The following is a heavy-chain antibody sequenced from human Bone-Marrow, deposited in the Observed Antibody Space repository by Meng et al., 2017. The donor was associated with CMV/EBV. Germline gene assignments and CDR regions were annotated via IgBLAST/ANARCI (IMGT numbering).Heavy chain of an antibody. Sequence: GESLKISCAASGFTFSRYAMSWVRQAPGKGLEWVAGISWSGSSTYYADSVKGRFTISRDNSKNTLYLQMNSLRAEDTAVYYCAKHLIRDYYYYGIDDWGQGTTVTVSS. D-gene: IGHD2-8*01. CDR2: ISWSGSST. CDR3: AKHLIRDYYYYGIDD. J-gene: IGHJ6*02. V-gene: IGHV3-23*01. CDR1: GFTFSRYA.